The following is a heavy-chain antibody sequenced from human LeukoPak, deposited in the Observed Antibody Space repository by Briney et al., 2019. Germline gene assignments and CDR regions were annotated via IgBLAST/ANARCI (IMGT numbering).Heavy chain of an antibody. CDR1: GYTFTSCY. CDR2: INPSGGST. CDR3: ARGPHGFSGYYVDEENYFDY. Sequence: ASVKVSCKASGYTFTSCYMHWVRQAPGQGLEWMRIINPSGGSTSYAQKFQGRVTMTRDTSTSTVYMELSSLRSEDTAVYYCARGPHGFSGYYVDEENYFDYWGQGTLVTVSS. D-gene: IGHD3-22*01. J-gene: IGHJ4*02. V-gene: IGHV1-46*01.